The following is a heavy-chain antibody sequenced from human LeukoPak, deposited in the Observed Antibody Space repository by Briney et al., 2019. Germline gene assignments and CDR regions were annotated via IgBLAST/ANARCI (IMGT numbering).Heavy chain of an antibody. J-gene: IGHJ4*02. Sequence: SQTLSLTCTVSVGSISSGSYYCSWIRQPAGKGLEWIGRIYTSGSTNYNPSLKSRVTISVDTSKNQFSLKLSSVTAADTAVYYCARVEYGAFDYWGQGTLVTVSS. CDR2: IYTSGST. CDR3: ARVEYGAFDY. CDR1: VGSISSGSYY. V-gene: IGHV4-61*02. D-gene: IGHD4-17*01.